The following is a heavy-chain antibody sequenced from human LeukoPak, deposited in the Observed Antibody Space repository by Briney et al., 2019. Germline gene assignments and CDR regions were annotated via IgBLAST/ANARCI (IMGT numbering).Heavy chain of an antibody. CDR3: ARDTKGYGDYFNY. J-gene: IGHJ4*02. CDR2: IHYSGST. CDR1: GGSISSYY. D-gene: IGHD4-17*01. Sequence: SETLSLTCTVSGGSISSYYWSWIRQPPGKGLEWIGYIHYSGSTNYNPSLKSRVTISVDTSKNQFSLKLSSVTAADTAVYYCARDTKGYGDYFNYWGQGTLVTVSS. V-gene: IGHV4-59*01.